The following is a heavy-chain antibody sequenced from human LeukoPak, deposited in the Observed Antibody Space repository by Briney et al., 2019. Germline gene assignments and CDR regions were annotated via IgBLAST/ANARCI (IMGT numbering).Heavy chain of an antibody. Sequence: SETLSLTCAVYGGSFSGYYWSWIRQPPGKGLEWIGEINHSGSTNYNPSLKSRVTISVDTSKNQFSLKLSSVTAAETAVYYCARGPSLTYDSSGYYYWGQGTLVTVSS. J-gene: IGHJ4*02. CDR2: INHSGST. CDR1: GGSFSGYY. D-gene: IGHD3-22*01. V-gene: IGHV4-34*01. CDR3: ARGPSLTYDSSGYYY.